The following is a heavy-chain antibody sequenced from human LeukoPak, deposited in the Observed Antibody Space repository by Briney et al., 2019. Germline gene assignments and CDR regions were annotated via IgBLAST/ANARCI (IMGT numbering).Heavy chain of an antibody. V-gene: IGHV3-73*01. CDR3: TRDSGTYNWFDP. CDR2: IDKKDKGYATAT. D-gene: IGHD1-26*01. CDR1: GFTFSSSA. Sequence: PGGSLRLSCAASGFTFSSSAIHWVRQSSGKGLEWVGQIDKKDKGYATATAYAASVRGRFTISRDDSINTAYLQMKSLKTEDSALYSGTRDSGTYNWFDPWVQGTLVTVSS. J-gene: IGHJ5*02.